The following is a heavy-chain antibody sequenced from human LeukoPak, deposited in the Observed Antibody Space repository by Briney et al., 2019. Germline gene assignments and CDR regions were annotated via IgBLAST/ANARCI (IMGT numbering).Heavy chain of an antibody. J-gene: IGHJ4*02. CDR3: ARRSQAGGTGIGY. V-gene: IGHV1-8*01. CDR2: MNPNSGNT. D-gene: IGHD6-19*01. CDR1: GYTFTSYD. Sequence: ASVKVSCKASGYTFTSYDINWVRQATAQGHEWMRWMNPNSGNTGSAQKFQGRLTMTRNTSISTAYMELSSLRSEDTAVYYCARRSQAGGTGIGYWGQGTLVTVSS.